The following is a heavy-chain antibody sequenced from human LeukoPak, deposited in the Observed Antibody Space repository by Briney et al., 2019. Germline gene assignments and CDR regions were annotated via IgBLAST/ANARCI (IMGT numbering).Heavy chain of an antibody. D-gene: IGHD7-27*01. Sequence: GRSLRLSCAASGFRFEHYATHWVRQVPGKGLAWVAGISWTGRIIGYADSVKGRFIISRDNANTSLHLQMNSLRAEDMAFYFCVKDFGKTGDEDYFDGWGQGTLVTVSS. V-gene: IGHV3-9*03. CDR2: ISWTGRII. J-gene: IGHJ4*02. CDR3: VKDFGKTGDEDYFDG. CDR1: GFRFEHYA.